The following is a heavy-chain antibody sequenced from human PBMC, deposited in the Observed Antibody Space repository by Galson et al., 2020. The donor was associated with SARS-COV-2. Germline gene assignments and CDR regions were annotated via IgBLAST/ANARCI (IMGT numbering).Heavy chain of an antibody. D-gene: IGHD3-10*01. Sequence: ASVKLSCRASDYTFTTYGITWVRQAPGQGLEWMGWISAYNGNRNYAQKFQGRVTMTTDTSTSTAYMELRSLRSDDTAVYYCARVLQKIYGSGSFYSIFGYMDVWGKGTTVTVSS. CDR3: ARVLQKIYGSGSFYSIFGYMDV. V-gene: IGHV1-18*01. CDR2: ISAYNGNR. J-gene: IGHJ6*03. CDR1: DYTFTTYG.